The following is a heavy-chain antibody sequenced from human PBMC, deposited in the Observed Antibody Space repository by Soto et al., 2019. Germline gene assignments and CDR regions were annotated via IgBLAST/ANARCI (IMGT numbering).Heavy chain of an antibody. CDR2: MDPNSGNT. Sequence: QVQLVQSRAEVKKPGASVKVSCKASGYTFTNYDINWVRQAPGQGLEWMGWMDPNSGNTDYAQKFQGRVTITRNTSISTAYLELSSLSSEDTAVYYCARGRGWRDYWGQGTLVTVSS. V-gene: IGHV1-8*01. J-gene: IGHJ4*02. D-gene: IGHD6-19*01. CDR1: GYTFTNYD. CDR3: ARGRGWRDY.